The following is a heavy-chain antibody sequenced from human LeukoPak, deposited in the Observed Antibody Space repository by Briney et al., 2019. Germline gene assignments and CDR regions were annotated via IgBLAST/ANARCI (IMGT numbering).Heavy chain of an antibody. J-gene: IGHJ6*02. CDR1: GYTFTSYA. V-gene: IGHV1-3*01. CDR3: ARVAPIRSGWYNYYYGMDV. D-gene: IGHD6-19*01. CDR2: INAGNGNT. Sequence: ASVKVSCKASGYTFTSYAMHWVRQAPGQRLEWMGWINAGNGNTKYSQKFQGRVTITRVTSASTAYMELSSLRSEDTAVYYCARVAPIRSGWYNYYYGMDVWGQGTTVTVSS.